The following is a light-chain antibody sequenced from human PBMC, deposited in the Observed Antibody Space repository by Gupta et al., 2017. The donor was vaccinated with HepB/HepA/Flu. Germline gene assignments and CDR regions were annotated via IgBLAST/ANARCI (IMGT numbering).Light chain of an antibody. Sequence: DIQLTHSPSSVSASVGDRVTITCRASQARSNWLAWYQQKPGKVPKLLIYAASSLQSGVSSRFSGSGSGTDFTLTISSLQLEDFATYYCQQAKRFPTTFGGGTRVEIK. CDR1: QARSNW. CDR3: QQAKRFPTT. J-gene: IGKJ4*01. CDR2: AAS. V-gene: IGKV1-12*01.